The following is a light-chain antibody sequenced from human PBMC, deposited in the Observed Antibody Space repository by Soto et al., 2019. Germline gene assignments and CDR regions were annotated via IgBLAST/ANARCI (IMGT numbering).Light chain of an antibody. J-gene: IGLJ1*01. V-gene: IGLV2-14*02. Sequence: QSVLTQPASVSGSPGQSIAISCTGTSSDIGSYNLVSWYQQHPGKAPKLIIYEGSKRPSGVSNRFSAAKSGNTASLTISGLQAEDEADYYCCSYTSSSTYVFGTGTKLTVL. CDR1: SSDIGSYNL. CDR3: CSYTSSSTYV. CDR2: EGS.